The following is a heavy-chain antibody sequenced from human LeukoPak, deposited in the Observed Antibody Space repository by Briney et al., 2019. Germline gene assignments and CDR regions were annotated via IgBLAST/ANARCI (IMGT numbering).Heavy chain of an antibody. D-gene: IGHD3-22*01. CDR3: ARDWEYYDSSGYSEYFQH. J-gene: IGHJ1*01. CDR2: IYHSGST. CDR1: GYSISSGDY. V-gene: IGHV4-38-2*02. Sequence: SETLSLTCTVSGYSISSGDYWGWIRQPPGKGLEWIGSIYHSGSTYYNPSLKSRVSISVDTSKNQFSLKLSSVTAADTAVYYCARDWEYYDSSGYSEYFQHWGQGTLVTVSS.